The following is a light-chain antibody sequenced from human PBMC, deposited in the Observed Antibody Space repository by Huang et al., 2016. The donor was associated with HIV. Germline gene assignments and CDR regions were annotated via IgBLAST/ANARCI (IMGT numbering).Light chain of an antibody. CDR3: QHYDNWAPAT. CDR1: HNVSTN. CDR2: GAP. V-gene: IGKV3-15*01. J-gene: IGKJ1*01. Sequence: EIVMTQSPVTLSVSPGESAPLSCRASHNVSTNLAWYPHKPGRAPRLLIYGAPTRAASGPARFSASGCCTEFTLAVGGRRAADFAVYYCQHYDNWAPATFGQGTKLEFK.